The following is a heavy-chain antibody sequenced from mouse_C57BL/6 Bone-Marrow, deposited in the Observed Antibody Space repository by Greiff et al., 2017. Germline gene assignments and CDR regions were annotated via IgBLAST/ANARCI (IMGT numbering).Heavy chain of an antibody. Sequence: VKLQQSGAELVRPGASVTLSCKASGYTFTDYEMHWVKQTPVHGLEWIGAIDPETGGTAYNQKFKGKAILTADKSSSPAYMELRSLTSEDSAVYYCTRRVLSYWGQGTTLTVSS. CDR3: TRRVLSY. D-gene: IGHD6-2*01. V-gene: IGHV1-15*01. CDR1: GYTFTDYE. CDR2: IDPETGGT. J-gene: IGHJ2*01.